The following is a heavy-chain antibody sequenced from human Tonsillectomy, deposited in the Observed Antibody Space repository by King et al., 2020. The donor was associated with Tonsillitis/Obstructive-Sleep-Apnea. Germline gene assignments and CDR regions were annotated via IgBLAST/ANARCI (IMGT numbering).Heavy chain of an antibody. J-gene: IGHJ4*02. V-gene: IGHV3-74*01. CDR2: INSDGSST. D-gene: IGHD4-17*01. Sequence: VQLVESGGGLVQPGGSLRLSCAASGFTFSSYWMHWVRQAPWKGLWWVSRINSDGSSTSYADSVKGRFTISRDNAKNTLYLQMNSLRAEDTAVYYCARDRNYGDYPDYWGQGTLVTVSS. CDR3: ARDRNYGDYPDY. CDR1: GFTFSSYW.